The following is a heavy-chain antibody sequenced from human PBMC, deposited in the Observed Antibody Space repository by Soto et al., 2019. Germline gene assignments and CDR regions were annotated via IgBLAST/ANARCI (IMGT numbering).Heavy chain of an antibody. Sequence: SVKVSCKASGGTFNSYAISWVRRAPGQGLEWMGGIIPIFGTANYAQKFQGRVTITADESTSTAYMELSSLRSEDTAVYYCARGGYCSGGSCYPRIDYWGQGTLVTVSS. J-gene: IGHJ4*02. CDR2: IIPIFGTA. V-gene: IGHV1-69*13. CDR1: GGTFNSYA. CDR3: ARGGYCSGGSCYPRIDY. D-gene: IGHD2-15*01.